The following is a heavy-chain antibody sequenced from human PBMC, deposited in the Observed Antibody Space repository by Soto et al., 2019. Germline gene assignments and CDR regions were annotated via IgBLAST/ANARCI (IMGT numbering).Heavy chain of an antibody. CDR3: ARHNYGSGSTYFDY. D-gene: IGHD3-10*01. CDR1: GCSISSSNW. Sequence: SETLSLTCAFSGCSISSSNWWIWVRQPPGKGLEWIGEIYHSGSTNYNPSLKSRVTISVDTSKNQFSLKLNSMTAADTAVYYCARHNYGSGSTYFDYWGQGTLVTVSS. CDR2: IYHSGST. V-gene: IGHV4-4*02. J-gene: IGHJ4*02.